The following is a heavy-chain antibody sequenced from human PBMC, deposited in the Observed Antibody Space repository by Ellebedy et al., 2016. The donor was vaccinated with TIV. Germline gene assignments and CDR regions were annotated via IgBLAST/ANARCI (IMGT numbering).Heavy chain of an antibody. CDR1: GYTFTSYG. V-gene: IGHV1-18*01. Sequence: ASVTVSCXASGYTFTSYGISWVRQTPGQGLEWMGWISAYNGNTNYAQKLQGRVTMTTDTSTSTAYMELRSLRSDDTAVYSCARGPGSSWYDPEDYWGQGTLVTVSS. CDR3: ARGPGSSWYDPEDY. D-gene: IGHD6-13*01. J-gene: IGHJ4*02. CDR2: ISAYNGNT.